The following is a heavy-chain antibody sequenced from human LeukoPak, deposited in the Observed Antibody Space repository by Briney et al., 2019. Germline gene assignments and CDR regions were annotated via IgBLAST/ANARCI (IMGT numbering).Heavy chain of an antibody. V-gene: IGHV3-73*01. J-gene: IGHJ4*02. D-gene: IGHD4-17*01. CDR2: IRSKANNYAA. Sequence: GGSLRLSCAASGFTFSGSAMHWVRQASGKGLEWVGRIRSKANNYAATYAASVKGRFTISRDDSKNTAYLQMNSLKTGDTAVYFCSSGLSVLRSNNTPVDYWGQGTLVTVSS. CDR3: SSGLSVLRSNNTPVDY. CDR1: GFTFSGSA.